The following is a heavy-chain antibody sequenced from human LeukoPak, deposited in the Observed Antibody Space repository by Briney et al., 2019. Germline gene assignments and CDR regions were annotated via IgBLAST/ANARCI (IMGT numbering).Heavy chain of an antibody. V-gene: IGHV1-8*02. Sequence: ASVKVSCKASGYTFTSYGISWVRQATGQGLEWMGWMNPNSGNTGYAQKFQGRVTMTRNTSISTAYMELSSLRSGDTAVYYCARKPRYCSSTSCYFSWGQGTLVTVSS. D-gene: IGHD2-2*01. CDR1: GYTFTSYG. CDR3: ARKPRYCSSTSCYFS. J-gene: IGHJ5*02. CDR2: MNPNSGNT.